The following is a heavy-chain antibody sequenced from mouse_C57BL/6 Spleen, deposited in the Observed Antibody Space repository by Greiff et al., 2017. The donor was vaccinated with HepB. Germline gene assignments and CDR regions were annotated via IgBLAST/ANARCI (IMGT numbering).Heavy chain of an antibody. CDR1: GYTFTSYW. CDR3: ARDYGSRSYFDY. V-gene: IGHV1-55*01. D-gene: IGHD1-1*01. CDR2: IYPGSGST. J-gene: IGHJ2*01. Sequence: QVQLKQPGAELVKPGASVKMSCKASGYTFTSYWITWVKQRPGQGLEWIGDIYPGSGSTNYNEKFKSKATLTVDTSSSTAYMQLSSLTSEDSAVYYCARDYGSRSYFDYWGQGTTLTVSS.